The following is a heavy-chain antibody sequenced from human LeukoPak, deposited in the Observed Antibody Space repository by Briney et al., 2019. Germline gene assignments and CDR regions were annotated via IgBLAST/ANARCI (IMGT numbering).Heavy chain of an antibody. CDR1: GGSISSYY. CDR3: ARHLNNCGDDCYIFDY. CDR2: IYYSGST. D-gene: IGHD2-21*01. Sequence: SETLSLTCSVSGGSISSYYWTWIRQPPGKGLEWIGYIYYSGSTNYNPSLKSRVTISVDTSTNQFSLKLSSVTAADTAVYYCARHLNNCGDDCYIFDYWGQGTLVTVSS. V-gene: IGHV4-59*01. J-gene: IGHJ4*02.